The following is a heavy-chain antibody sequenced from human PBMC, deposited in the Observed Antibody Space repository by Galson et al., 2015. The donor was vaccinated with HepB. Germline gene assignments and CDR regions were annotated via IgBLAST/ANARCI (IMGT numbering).Heavy chain of an antibody. Sequence: SLRLSCAASGFAFSRYSMHWVRQAPGKGLEWVAFISHDGGNKYYADSFKGRVTISRDNVNNTVYLQMNSLRAEDTAVYYCAKDFFLIGFDIWGQGSLVTVSS. D-gene: IGHD2/OR15-2a*01. CDR3: AKDFFLIGFDI. V-gene: IGHV3-30-3*01. CDR1: GFAFSRYS. CDR2: ISHDGGNK. J-gene: IGHJ3*02.